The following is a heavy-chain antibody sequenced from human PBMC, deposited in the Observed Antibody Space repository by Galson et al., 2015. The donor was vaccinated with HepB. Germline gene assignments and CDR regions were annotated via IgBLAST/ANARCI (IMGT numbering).Heavy chain of an antibody. CDR3: AREVSLRGYSVYGHMDV. Sequence: SLRLSCAASGFTFSSYAMHWVRQAPGKGLEWVAVISYDGSNKYYADSVKGRFTISRDNTKNTLYLQMNSLRAGDTAVYYCAREVSLRGYSVYGHMDVWGQGTTVTVSS. CDR1: GFTFSSYA. J-gene: IGHJ6*02. D-gene: IGHD5/OR15-5a*01. CDR2: ISYDGSNK. V-gene: IGHV3-30-3*01.